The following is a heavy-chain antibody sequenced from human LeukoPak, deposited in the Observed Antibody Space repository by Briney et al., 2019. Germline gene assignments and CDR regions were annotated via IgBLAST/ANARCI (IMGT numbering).Heavy chain of an antibody. V-gene: IGHV4-39*07. D-gene: IGHD6-19*01. CDR1: GGSISSSSYY. J-gene: IGHJ6*04. CDR3: ARDGIAVAGSPEPITGMDV. Sequence: SETLSLTCTVSGGSISSSSYYWGWIRQPPGKGLEWIGSIYYSGSTYYNPSLKSRVTISVDTSKNQFSLKLSSVTAADTAVYYCARDGIAVAGSPEPITGMDVWGKGTTVTVSS. CDR2: IYYSGST.